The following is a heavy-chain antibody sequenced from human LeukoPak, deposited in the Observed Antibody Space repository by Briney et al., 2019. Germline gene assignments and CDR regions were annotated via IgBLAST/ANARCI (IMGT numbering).Heavy chain of an antibody. V-gene: IGHV3-7*01. J-gene: IGHJ4*02. D-gene: IGHD6-13*01. CDR3: ARDRYITRSWGYDFDY. CDR1: GFTFSSYW. CDR2: IKQDGSEK. Sequence: GGSLRLSCAVSGFTFSSYWMSWVRQAPGKGLEWVANIKQDGSEKYYVASVKGRLTISRDNAKNSLYLQMNTLRAEDTAVYYCARDRYITRSWGYDFDYWGQGTLVTVSS.